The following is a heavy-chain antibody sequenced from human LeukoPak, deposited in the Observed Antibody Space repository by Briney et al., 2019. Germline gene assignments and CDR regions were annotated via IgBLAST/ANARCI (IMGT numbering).Heavy chain of an antibody. D-gene: IGHD1-26*01. CDR3: ARDDSGSYHQLGV. V-gene: IGHV4-59*01. CDR1: GDSISTYY. CDR2: IYYSGST. Sequence: SETLSLTCTVSGDSISTYYWSWIRQPPGKGLEWIGYIYYSGSTNYNPSLKNRVTISVDTSKNQLSLKLISVTAADTAVYYCARDDSGSYHQLGVWGQGTKVTVSS. J-gene: IGHJ6*02.